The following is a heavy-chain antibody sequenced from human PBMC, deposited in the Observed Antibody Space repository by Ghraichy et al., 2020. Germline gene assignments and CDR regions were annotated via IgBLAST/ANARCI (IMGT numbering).Heavy chain of an antibody. J-gene: IGHJ4*02. CDR1: GFTFSSYW. D-gene: IGHD6-13*01. Sequence: GESLNISCAASGFTFSSYWMHWVRQAPGKGLVWVSRINSDGSSTSYADSVKGRFTISRDNAKNTLYLQMNSLRAEDTAVYYCARDRYSSSCFDYWGQGTLVTVSS. CDR3: ARDRYSSSCFDY. CDR2: INSDGSST. V-gene: IGHV3-74*01.